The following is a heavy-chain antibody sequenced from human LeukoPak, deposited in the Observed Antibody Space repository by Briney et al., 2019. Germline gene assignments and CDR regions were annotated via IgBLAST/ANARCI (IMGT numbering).Heavy chain of an antibody. J-gene: IGHJ6*03. Sequence: GASVKVSCKASGYTFTGYYMHWVRQAPGQGLEWMGWINPNSGGTNYAQKFQGRVTMTRDTSISTAYMELSRLRSDDTAVYYCARDPIAVAGTVYYMDVWGKGTTVTVSS. CDR3: ARDPIAVAGTVYYMDV. CDR1: GYTFTGYY. V-gene: IGHV1-2*02. CDR2: INPNSGGT. D-gene: IGHD6-19*01.